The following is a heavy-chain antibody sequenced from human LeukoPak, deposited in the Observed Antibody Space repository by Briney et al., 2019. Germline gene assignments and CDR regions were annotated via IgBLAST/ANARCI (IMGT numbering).Heavy chain of an antibody. V-gene: IGHV3-23*01. CDR2: ISGSGGST. Sequence: GGSLRLSCAASGFTVSSNFMSWVRQAPGKGLEWVSAISGSGGSTYYADSVKGRFTISRDNSKNTLYLQMNSLRAEDTAVYYCARDGSFWRGYPYYFDYWGQGTLVTASS. CDR3: ARDGSFWRGYPYYFDY. CDR1: GFTVSSNF. D-gene: IGHD3-3*01. J-gene: IGHJ4*02.